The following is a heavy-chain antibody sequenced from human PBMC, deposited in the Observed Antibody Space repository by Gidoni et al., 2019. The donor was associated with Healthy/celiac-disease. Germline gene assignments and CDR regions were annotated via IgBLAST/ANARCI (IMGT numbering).Heavy chain of an antibody. J-gene: IGHJ4*02. CDR2: INWNGGST. V-gene: IGHV3-20*04. Sequence: EVQLVESGAGVVRPGGSLRLSCAASGFTFDDSGMSWVRQAPGKGLEWVSGINWNGGSTGYADSVKGRFTISRDNAKNSLYLQMNSLRAEDTALYYCARRGGDSSGYYPPGHFDYWGQGTLVTVSS. CDR1: GFTFDDSG. CDR3: ARRGGDSSGYYPPGHFDY. D-gene: IGHD3-22*01.